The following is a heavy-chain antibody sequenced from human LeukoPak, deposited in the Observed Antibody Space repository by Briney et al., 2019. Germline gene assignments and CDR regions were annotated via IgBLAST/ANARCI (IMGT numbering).Heavy chain of an antibody. D-gene: IGHD5-18*01. Sequence: SETPSLTCGVYGGSFSGYYWSWIRQTPGKGLEWIGEINHRRSTNYSPSFKTRVTMSVDTSKNQISLMLNSVTAADTAVYYCARGSRGYSYGYHRDWGQGTLVTVSS. CDR1: GGSFSGYY. CDR2: INHRRST. J-gene: IGHJ4*02. V-gene: IGHV4-34*01. CDR3: ARGSRGYSYGYHRD.